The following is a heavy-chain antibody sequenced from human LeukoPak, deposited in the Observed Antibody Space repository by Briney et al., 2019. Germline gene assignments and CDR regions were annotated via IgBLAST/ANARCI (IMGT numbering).Heavy chain of an antibody. CDR2: ISSSGDTK. CDR1: GFNFSDYY. J-gene: IGHJ3*02. CDR3: ARDVRDPVGATSAFDI. V-gene: IGHV3-11*04. D-gene: IGHD1-26*01. Sequence: GGSLRLSCVASGFNFSDYYMSWIRQAPGKGLEWVSYISSSGDTKYYADSVRGRFTISRDNSKNTLYLQMNSLRAEDTAVYYCARDVRDPVGATSAFDIWGQGTMVTASS.